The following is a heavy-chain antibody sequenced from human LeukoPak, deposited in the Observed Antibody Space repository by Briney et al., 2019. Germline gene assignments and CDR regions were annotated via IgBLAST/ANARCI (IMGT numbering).Heavy chain of an antibody. Sequence: SETLSLTCAVYGGSFSGYYWSWVRQPPGRGLEWIGEINHSGSTNYNPSLKSRVTISVDTSKNQFSLKLSSVTAADTAVYYCARHYYGSGSYNYWGQGTLVTVSS. CDR3: ARHYYGSGSYNY. CDR2: INHSGST. D-gene: IGHD3-10*01. J-gene: IGHJ4*02. V-gene: IGHV4-34*01. CDR1: GGSFSGYY.